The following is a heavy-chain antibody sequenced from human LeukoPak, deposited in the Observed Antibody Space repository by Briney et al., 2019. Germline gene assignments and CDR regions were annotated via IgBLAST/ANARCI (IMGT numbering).Heavy chain of an antibody. J-gene: IGHJ4*02. V-gene: IGHV3-23*01. CDR1: GFTFSSYA. Sequence: GGSLRLSCAASGFTFSSYAMSWVRQAPGKGLEWVSAISGSGGSTYYADSVKGRFTISRDNSKNTLYLKMNSLRAEDTAVYYCATLGALGYCSSTSCPQSVYWGQGTLVTVSS. CDR3: ATLGALGYCSSTSCPQSVY. D-gene: IGHD2-2*01. CDR2: ISGSGGST.